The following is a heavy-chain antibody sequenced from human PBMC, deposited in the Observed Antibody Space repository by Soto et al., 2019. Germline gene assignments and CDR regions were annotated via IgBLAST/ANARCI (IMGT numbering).Heavy chain of an antibody. Sequence: SETLSLTCTVSGGSISSSSYYWGWIRQPPGKGLEWIGSIYYSGSTYYNPSLKSRVTISVDTSKNQFSLKLSSVTAADTAVYYCARRGYCSGGSCYERCVVANWFDPWGQGTLVTVSS. J-gene: IGHJ5*02. CDR1: GGSISSSSYY. CDR3: ARRGYCSGGSCYERCVVANWFDP. CDR2: IYYSGST. V-gene: IGHV4-39*01. D-gene: IGHD2-15*01.